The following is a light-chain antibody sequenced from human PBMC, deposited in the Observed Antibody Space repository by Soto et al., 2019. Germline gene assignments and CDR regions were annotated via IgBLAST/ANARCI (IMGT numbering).Light chain of an antibody. CDR2: AAS. CDR1: QGISND. V-gene: IGKV1-27*01. J-gene: IGKJ5*01. Sequence: DIQMTQSPSSLSASVGDRVTITCRASQGISNDLAWCQQRPGKLPKLLIYAASTLQSGVPSRFSGSGSGTDLTLNISSLKHEDVATYYCQQLLSYPITFGQGTRLE. CDR3: QQLLSYPIT.